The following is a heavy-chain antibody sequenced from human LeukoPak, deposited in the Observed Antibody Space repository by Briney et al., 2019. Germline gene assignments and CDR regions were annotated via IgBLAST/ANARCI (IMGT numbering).Heavy chain of an antibody. CDR2: SSGSGGST. D-gene: IGHD2-2*02. J-gene: IGHJ5*02. Sequence: QTGGSLRLSCAASGFTFSSYAMSWARQAPGKGLEWVSASSGSGGSTYYADSVKGRFTIPRDNSKNTLYLQMNSLRAEDTAVYYCAKRVPAAISPYSNWFDPWGQGTLVTVSS. V-gene: IGHV3-23*01. CDR3: AKRVPAAISPYSNWFDP. CDR1: GFTFSSYA.